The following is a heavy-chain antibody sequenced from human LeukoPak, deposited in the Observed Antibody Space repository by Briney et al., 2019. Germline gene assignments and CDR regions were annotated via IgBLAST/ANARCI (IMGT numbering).Heavy chain of an antibody. CDR3: ARGGYCSGGACYSYLQH. D-gene: IGHD2-15*01. CDR2: IYPGDSDT. Sequence: GESLKISCKGSGYSFTNYWIGWVRQMPGKGLEWMGIIYPGDSDTRYSPSFQGQVTISADKSISAAYLQWNSLKASDIAIYYCARGGYCSGGACYSYLQHWGQGTLVTVSS. CDR1: GYSFTNYW. V-gene: IGHV5-51*01. J-gene: IGHJ1*01.